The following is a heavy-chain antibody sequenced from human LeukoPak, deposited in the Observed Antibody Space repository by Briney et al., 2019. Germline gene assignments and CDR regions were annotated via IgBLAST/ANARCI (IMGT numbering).Heavy chain of an antibody. Sequence: ASVKVSCKASGYTFASYAISGVRQAPGQGLEGMGWISAYNGNTNYAQKLQGRVTMTTDTSTSTAYMELRSLRSDDTAVYYCARDRVTTVTTHFDYWGQGTLVSVSS. J-gene: IGHJ4*02. V-gene: IGHV1-18*01. CDR3: ARDRVTTVTTHFDY. CDR1: GYTFASYA. D-gene: IGHD4-17*01. CDR2: ISAYNGNT.